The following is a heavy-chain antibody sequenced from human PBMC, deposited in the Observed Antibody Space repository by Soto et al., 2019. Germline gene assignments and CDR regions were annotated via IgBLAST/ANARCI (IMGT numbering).Heavy chain of an antibody. V-gene: IGHV3-48*02. CDR1: GFTFSSYS. CDR3: AREGYCSSTSCLLYYYYGMDV. Sequence: GGSLRLSCAASGFTFSSYSMNWVRQAPGKGLEWVSYISSSSSTIYYADSVKGRFTISRDNAKNSLYLQMNSLRDEDTAVYYCAREGYCSSTSCLLYYYYGMDVRGQGTTVTVSS. D-gene: IGHD2-2*01. J-gene: IGHJ6*02. CDR2: ISSSSSTI.